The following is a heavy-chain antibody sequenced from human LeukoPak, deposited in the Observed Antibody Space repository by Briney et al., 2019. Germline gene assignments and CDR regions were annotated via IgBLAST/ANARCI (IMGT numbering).Heavy chain of an antibody. J-gene: IGHJ4*02. D-gene: IGHD6-13*01. CDR1: GFTFDDYA. Sequence: PGRSLRLSCAASGFTFDDYAMHWVRQAPGKGLEWVSGISLNSGSIGYADSVKGRFTISRDNAKNSLYLQMNSLRAEDTALYYCAKDPLLYSSSWPYYFDYWGQGTLVTVSS. CDR3: AKDPLLYSSSWPYYFDY. CDR2: ISLNSGSI. V-gene: IGHV3-9*01.